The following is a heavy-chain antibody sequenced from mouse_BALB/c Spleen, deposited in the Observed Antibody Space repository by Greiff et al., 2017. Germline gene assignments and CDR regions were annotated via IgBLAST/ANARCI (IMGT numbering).Heavy chain of an antibody. CDR3: ATYYGKGYAMDY. J-gene: IGHJ4*01. CDR2: ISYDGSN. V-gene: IGHV3-6*02. CDR1: GYSITSCYY. D-gene: IGHD2-1*01. Sequence: EVQLVESGPGLVKPSQSLSLTCSVTGYSITSCYYWNWIRHSPGNLLEWVGYISYDGSNNYNPSPKNRISITRDTSKNQFFLKLNSVTTEDTATYYCATYYGKGYAMDYWGQGTSVTVSS.